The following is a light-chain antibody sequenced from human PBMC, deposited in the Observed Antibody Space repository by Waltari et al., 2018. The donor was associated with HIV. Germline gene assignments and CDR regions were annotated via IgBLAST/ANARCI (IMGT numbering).Light chain of an antibody. CDR2: EVS. Sequence: QSALTPPASVSGSPGQSTTSSCTGTSSAVGSYNIVSWYQHHPGKAPKLMIYEVSKRPSGVSNRFSGSKSGNTASLTISGLQAEDEAYYYCCSYAGSSTLVFGGGTKLTVL. CDR1: SSAVGSYNI. V-gene: IGLV2-23*02. J-gene: IGLJ2*01. CDR3: CSYAGSSTLV.